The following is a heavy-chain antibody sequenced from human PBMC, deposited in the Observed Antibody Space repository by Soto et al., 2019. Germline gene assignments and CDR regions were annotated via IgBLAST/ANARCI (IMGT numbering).Heavy chain of an antibody. CDR3: AKSWGDTWQESAFDI. CDR1: GFSFSSYS. J-gene: IGHJ3*02. V-gene: IGHV3-23*01. CDR2: MSATGGST. Sequence: EVQLLESGGDLIQPGGSLRLSCAASGFSFSSYSMSWVRQAPGKGLEWVSGMSATGGSTYYADSVKGRFIISRDNSRKTLYLQMNSLRADDTAVYYCAKSWGDTWQESAFDIWGRGTMVTVSA. D-gene: IGHD5-18*01.